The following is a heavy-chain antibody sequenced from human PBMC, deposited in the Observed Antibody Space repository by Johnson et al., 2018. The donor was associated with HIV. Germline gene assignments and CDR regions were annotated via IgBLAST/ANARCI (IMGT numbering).Heavy chain of an antibody. J-gene: IGHJ3*02. CDR1: GFTFSNYW. V-gene: IGHV3-7*01. D-gene: IGHD6-6*01. CDR3: ARDRGIAARPFRYAFDI. CDR2: IKQDGNKK. Sequence: VQLVESGGGLAQPGGSLKVSCAASGFTFSNYWMSWVRQAPGKGLEWVANIKQDGNKKYYVDSVRGRFTISRDNAENSLILQMNSLRAEDTAVYYCARDRGIAARPFRYAFDIWGQGTMVTVSS.